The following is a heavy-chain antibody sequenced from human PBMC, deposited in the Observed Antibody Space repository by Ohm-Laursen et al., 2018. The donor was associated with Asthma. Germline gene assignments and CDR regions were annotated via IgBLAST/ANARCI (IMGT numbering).Heavy chain of an antibody. CDR2: ISYDGSNK. V-gene: IGHV3-30*18. Sequence: SLRLSCSASGFTFSSYGMHWVRQAPGKGLEWVAVISYDGSNKYYADSVKGRFTISRDNSKNTLYLQMNSLRAEDTAVYYCAKDLGYCSSTSCLDIDYWGQGTLVTVSS. J-gene: IGHJ4*02. D-gene: IGHD2-2*01. CDR3: AKDLGYCSSTSCLDIDY. CDR1: GFTFSSYG.